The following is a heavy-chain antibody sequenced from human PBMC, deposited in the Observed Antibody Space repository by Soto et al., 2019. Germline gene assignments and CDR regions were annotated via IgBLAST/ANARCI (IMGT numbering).Heavy chain of an antibody. D-gene: IGHD4-17*01. J-gene: IGHJ6*02. CDR1: GFTFSSYW. CDR3: ASGMPDDYGDYGYYYYGMDV. CDR2: IKQDGSEK. V-gene: IGHV3-7*03. Sequence: LRLSCAASGFTFSSYWMSWVCQAPGKGLEWVANIKQDGSEKYYVDSVKGRFTISRDNAKNSLYLQMNSLRAEDTAVYYCASGMPDDYGDYGYYYYGMDVWGQGTTVTVS.